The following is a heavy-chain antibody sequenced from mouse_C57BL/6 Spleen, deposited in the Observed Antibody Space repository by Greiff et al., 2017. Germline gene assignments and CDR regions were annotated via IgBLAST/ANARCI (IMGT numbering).Heavy chain of an antibody. CDR3: ARRGDGSSKLGRGSWFAY. J-gene: IGHJ3*01. V-gene: IGHV1-55*01. D-gene: IGHD1-1*01. Sequence: VQLQQPGAELVKPGASVKMSCKASGYTFTSYWITWGKQRPGQGLEWIGDIYPGSGSTNYNEKFKSKATLTVDTSSSTAYMQLSSLTAEDSAVYYCARRGDGSSKLGRGSWFAYWGQGTLVTVSA. CDR1: GYTFTSYW. CDR2: IYPGSGST.